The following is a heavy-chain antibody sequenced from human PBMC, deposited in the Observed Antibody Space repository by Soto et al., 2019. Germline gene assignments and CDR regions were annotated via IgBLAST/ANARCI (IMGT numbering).Heavy chain of an antibody. V-gene: IGHV1-18*04. D-gene: IGHD2-21*02. CDR1: GYTFTSYG. Sequence: QVQLVQSGAEVKKPGASMKVSCRASGYTFTSYGISWVRQAPGQGLEWMGWISAYNDNTDFAQNIQGRVTMTTDTSTSTAFMELRSLRSDDTAMYYCARDRKYSKYCSDDCGHYFDHWGQGTLVTVSS. J-gene: IGHJ4*02. CDR2: ISAYNDNT. CDR3: ARDRKYSKYCSDDCGHYFDH.